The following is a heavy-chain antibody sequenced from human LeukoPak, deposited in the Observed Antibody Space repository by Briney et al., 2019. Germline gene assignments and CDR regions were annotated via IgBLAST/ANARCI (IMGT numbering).Heavy chain of an antibody. Sequence: SVKVSCKASGGTFSSYAIGWVRQAPGQGLEWMGGIIPIFGTANYAQKFQGRVTITTDESTSTAYMELSSLRSEDTAVYYCARGGSGSIHNWFDPWGQGTLVTVSS. CDR2: IIPIFGTA. CDR1: GGTFSSYA. CDR3: ARGGSGSIHNWFDP. V-gene: IGHV1-69*05. J-gene: IGHJ5*02. D-gene: IGHD6-19*01.